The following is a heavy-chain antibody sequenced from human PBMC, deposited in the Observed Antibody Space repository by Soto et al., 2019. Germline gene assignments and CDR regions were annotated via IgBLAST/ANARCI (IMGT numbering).Heavy chain of an antibody. J-gene: IGHJ5*02. V-gene: IGHV3-74*01. CDR1: GFTFSSYW. Sequence: GGSLRLSCAASGFTFSSYWMHWVHQAPGKGLVWVSRINSDGSSTSYADSVKGRFTISRDNAKNTLYLQMNSLRAEDTAVYYCAREASSWYGPNWFDPWGQGTLVTVSS. CDR2: INSDGSST. CDR3: AREASSWYGPNWFDP. D-gene: IGHD6-13*01.